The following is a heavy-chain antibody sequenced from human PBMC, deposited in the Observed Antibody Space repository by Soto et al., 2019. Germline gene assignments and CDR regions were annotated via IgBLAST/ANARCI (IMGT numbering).Heavy chain of an antibody. CDR1: GYTFTSYA. CDR3: ARGVGSGLSDY. V-gene: IGHV1-3*01. CDR2: INAGNGNT. Sequence: QVQLVQSGAEVKKPGASVKVSCKASGYTFTSYAMHWVRQAPGQRLEWMGWINAGNGNTKYSQKFQGRVTITRDTAESTAYMELSSRRCEDTAVYYCARGVGSGLSDYWGQGTQVTVSS. D-gene: IGHD1-26*01. J-gene: IGHJ4*02.